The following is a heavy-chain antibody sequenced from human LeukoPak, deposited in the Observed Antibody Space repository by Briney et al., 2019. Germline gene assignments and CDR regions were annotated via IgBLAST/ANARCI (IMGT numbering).Heavy chain of an antibody. CDR3: AKGYYDYVWGSYYFDY. D-gene: IGHD3-16*01. V-gene: IGHV3-23*01. J-gene: IGHJ4*02. Sequence: GGSLRLSCAASGFTFSSYAMSWVRQAPGKGLEWVSAISGSGGSTYYADSVKGRFTISRDNSRDTLYLQMNSLRAEDTAVSYCAKGYYDYVWGSYYFDYWGQGTLVTVSS. CDR2: ISGSGGST. CDR1: GFTFSSYA.